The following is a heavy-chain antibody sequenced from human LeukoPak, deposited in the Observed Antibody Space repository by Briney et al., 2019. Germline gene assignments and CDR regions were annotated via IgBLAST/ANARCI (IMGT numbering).Heavy chain of an antibody. CDR3: ARGGSLSIAVADY. J-gene: IGHJ4*02. CDR1: GFTFSSYS. V-gene: IGHV3-21*01. D-gene: IGHD6-19*01. CDR2: ISSSSSYI. Sequence: GGSLRLSCAASGFTFSSYSMNWVRQAPGKGLEWVSSISSSSSYIYYADSVKGRFTISRDNAKNSLYLQMNSLRAEDTAVYYCARGGSLSIAVADYWGQGTLVTASS.